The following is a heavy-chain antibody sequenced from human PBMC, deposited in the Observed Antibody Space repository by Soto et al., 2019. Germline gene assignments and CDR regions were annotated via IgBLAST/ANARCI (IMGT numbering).Heavy chain of an antibody. Sequence: QITLKESGPTLVKPTQTLTLTCTFSGFSLSTSGVGVGWIRQPPGKALEWLTVIYWDDDKRYSPSLKSRLTITKDTSKNQVVLTRTNMDPVDTATYYCAHSSHQGVEYNILTGYHFAYWGQGTLVTVSS. J-gene: IGHJ4*02. D-gene: IGHD3-9*01. V-gene: IGHV2-5*02. CDR3: AHSSHQGVEYNILTGYHFAY. CDR1: GFSLSTSGVG. CDR2: IYWDDDK.